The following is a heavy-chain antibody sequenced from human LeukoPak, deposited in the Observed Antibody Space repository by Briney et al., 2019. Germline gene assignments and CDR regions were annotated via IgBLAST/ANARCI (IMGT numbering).Heavy chain of an antibody. CDR2: INYSGST. J-gene: IGHJ1*01. V-gene: IGHV4-39*01. D-gene: IGHD3-3*01. CDR1: GGSISYRRYD. Sequence: AETLFLSCSVSGGSISYRRYDSGWWRQPPGKGLEWIGSINYSGSTYYHPSLTSPVTISVDTSKNQFSLKLSAVTAADTAVYHSARVTHYDSPLPDFWGQGTLVTVSS. CDR3: ARVTHYDSPLPDF.